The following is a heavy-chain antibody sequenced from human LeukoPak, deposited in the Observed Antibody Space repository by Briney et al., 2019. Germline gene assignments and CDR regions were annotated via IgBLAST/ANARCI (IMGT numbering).Heavy chain of an antibody. V-gene: IGHV1-69*13. CDR1: GGTFSSYA. Sequence: ASVKVSRKASGGTFSSYAISWVRQAPGQGLEWMGGIIPIFGTANYAQKFQGRVTITADESTSTAYMELSSLRSEDTAVYYCARGGVEMTTRRFDYWGQGTLVTVSS. CDR2: IIPIFGTA. D-gene: IGHD5-24*01. CDR3: ARGGVEMTTRRFDY. J-gene: IGHJ4*02.